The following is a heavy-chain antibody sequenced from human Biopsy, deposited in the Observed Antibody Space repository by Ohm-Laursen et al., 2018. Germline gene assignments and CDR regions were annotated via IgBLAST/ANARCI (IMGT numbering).Heavy chain of an antibody. CDR1: GFSISSGYY. D-gene: IGHD2/OR15-2a*01. V-gene: IGHV4-38-2*01. Sequence: SETLSLTCAVSGFSISSGYYWGWIRQPPGKGLEWIGSVYDSGKSYYNPSLKSRVTISVDVSKNQFSLKLNSVTAADTAVYYCARATNSTGWPYYYFYGMDVWGQGTTVTVSS. J-gene: IGHJ6*02. CDR2: VYDSGKS. CDR3: ARATNSTGWPYYYFYGMDV.